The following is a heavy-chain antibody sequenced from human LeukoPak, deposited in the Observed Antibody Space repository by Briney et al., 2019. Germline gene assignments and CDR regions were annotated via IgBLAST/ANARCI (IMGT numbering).Heavy chain of an antibody. CDR1: GFTFSSYG. J-gene: IGHJ4*02. CDR2: ITNNGGST. Sequence: PGGSLRLSCAASGFTFSSYGMHWVRQAPGKGLEYVSAITNNGGSTYSANSVKGRFTISRDNSKNTLSLQMGSLRAEDMAVYYCAREVAVSTPIFEHWGQGTLVTVSS. D-gene: IGHD5/OR15-5a*01. V-gene: IGHV3-64*01. CDR3: AREVAVSTPIFEH.